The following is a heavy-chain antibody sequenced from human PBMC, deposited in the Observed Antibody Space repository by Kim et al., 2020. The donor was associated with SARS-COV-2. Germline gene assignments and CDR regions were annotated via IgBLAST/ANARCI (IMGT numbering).Heavy chain of an antibody. J-gene: IGHJ4*02. Sequence: SETLSLTCTVSGGSIGSSTYYWDWSRQPPGKGLEWIGSIYYSGTTYHNPSLKSRVTISVDTSKNQFSLRLSSVTAADTAVYYCARRSRGDGARGDWGQGT. D-gene: IGHD3-16*01. CDR1: GGSIGSSTYY. V-gene: IGHV4-39*01. CDR2: IYYSGTT. CDR3: ARRSRGDGARGD.